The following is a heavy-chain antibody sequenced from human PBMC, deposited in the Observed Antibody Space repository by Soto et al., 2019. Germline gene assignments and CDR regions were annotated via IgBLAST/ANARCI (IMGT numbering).Heavy chain of an antibody. CDR3: ARLMYSSGLDD. CDR2: ISYDGTNK. J-gene: IGHJ4*02. CDR1: GFSFSISP. V-gene: IGHV3-30-3*01. D-gene: IGHD6-19*01. Sequence: GGSLRLSCAASGFSFSISPMHWVRQAPGKGPEWVALISYDGTNKFYADSVKGRFTISRDNSTSTAYMELRSLRSDDTAVYYCARLMYSSGLDDWGQGALVTVSS.